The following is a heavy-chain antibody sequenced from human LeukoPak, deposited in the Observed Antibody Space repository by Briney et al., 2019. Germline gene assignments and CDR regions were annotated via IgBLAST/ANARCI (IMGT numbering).Heavy chain of an antibody. J-gene: IGHJ4*02. Sequence: ASVKVSCKASGYIFTSYGISWVRQAPGQGLEWMGWISAYNGNTNYAQKFQGRVTMTTDTSTRTAYMDLRSLRSDDTAVYYCARDLLSGMITVTTCDYWGQGTLVTVSS. D-gene: IGHD4-17*01. CDR2: ISAYNGNT. V-gene: IGHV1-18*01. CDR1: GYIFTSYG. CDR3: ARDLLSGMITVTTCDY.